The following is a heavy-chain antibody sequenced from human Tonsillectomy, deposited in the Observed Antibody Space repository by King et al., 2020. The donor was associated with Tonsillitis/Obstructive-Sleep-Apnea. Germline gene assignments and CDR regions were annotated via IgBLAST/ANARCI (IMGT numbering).Heavy chain of an antibody. D-gene: IGHD6-13*01. CDR1: GYTFTSYY. Sequence: VQLVESGAEVKKPGASVTVSCTASGYTFTSYYMHWVRQAPGHGLEWMGIINPSGGSTNYAQKFQGRVTMTRDTSPSTVYMELSSLRSEDTAVYYCARDGGIAAAGTDYYYMDVWGKGTTVTVSS. CDR2: INPSGGST. V-gene: IGHV1-46*01. J-gene: IGHJ6*03. CDR3: ARDGGIAAAGTDYYYMDV.